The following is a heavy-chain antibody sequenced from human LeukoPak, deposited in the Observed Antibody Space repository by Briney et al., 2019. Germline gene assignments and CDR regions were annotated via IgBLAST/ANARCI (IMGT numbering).Heavy chain of an antibody. CDR2: IYTSGST. D-gene: IGHD2-2*01. CDR3: ARDTPYCSSTSCYGGASYYYGMDA. V-gene: IGHV4-4*07. Sequence: PSETLSLTCTVSGGSISSYYWSWIRQPAGKGLEWIGRIYTSGSTNYNPSLKSRVTMSVDTSKNQFSLKLSSVTAADTAVYYCARDTPYCSSTSCYGGASYYYGMDAWGQGTTVTVSS. J-gene: IGHJ6*02. CDR1: GGSISSYY.